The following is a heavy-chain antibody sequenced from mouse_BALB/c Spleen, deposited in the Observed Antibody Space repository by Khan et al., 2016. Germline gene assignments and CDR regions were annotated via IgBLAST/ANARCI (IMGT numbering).Heavy chain of an antibody. V-gene: IGHV1-7*01. CDR1: GYTFTSYW. J-gene: IGHJ2*01. CDR3: ARNYLFDY. Sequence: QVQLKQSGAELAKPGASVKMSCKASGYTFTSYWTHWVKQRPGQGLEWIGYINPSTGYTEYNQKFKDKATLTADKSSSTAYMQLSSLTSEDSAVYYCARNYLFDYWGQGTTLTVSS. D-gene: IGHD1-1*01. CDR2: INPSTGYT.